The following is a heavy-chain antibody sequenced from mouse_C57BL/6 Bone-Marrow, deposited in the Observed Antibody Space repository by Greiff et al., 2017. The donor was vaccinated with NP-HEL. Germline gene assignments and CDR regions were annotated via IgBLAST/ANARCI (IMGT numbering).Heavy chain of an antibody. V-gene: IGHV1-63*01. CDR1: GYTFTNYW. Sequence: QVQLQQSGAELVRPGTSVKMSCKASGYTFTNYWIGWAKQRPGHGLEWIGDIYPGGGYTNYNEKFKGKATLTADKSSSTAYMQFSSLTSEGSAIYYCARSSSGDGSSLDYWGQGTTLTVSS. J-gene: IGHJ2*01. CDR2: IYPGGGYT. CDR3: ARSSSGDGSSLDY. D-gene: IGHD1-1*01.